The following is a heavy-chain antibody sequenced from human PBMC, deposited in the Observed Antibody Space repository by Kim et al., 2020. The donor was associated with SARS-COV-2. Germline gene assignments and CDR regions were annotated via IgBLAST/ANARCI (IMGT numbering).Heavy chain of an antibody. D-gene: IGHD3-3*01. V-gene: IGHV4-4*07. J-gene: IGHJ6*02. CDR2: IYTSGST. CDR3: ARDGSRFMYYDFWSGDQHYYYYGMDV. Sequence: SETLSLTCTVSGGSISSYYWSWIRQPAGKGLEWIGRIYTSGSTNYNPSLKSRVTMSVDTSKNQFSLKLSSVTAADTAVYYCARDGSRFMYYDFWSGDQHYYYYGMDVWGQGTTVTVSS. CDR1: GGSISSYY.